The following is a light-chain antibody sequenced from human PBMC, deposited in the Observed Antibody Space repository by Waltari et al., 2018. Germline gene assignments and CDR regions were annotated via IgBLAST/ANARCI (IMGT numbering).Light chain of an antibody. Sequence: QSALTQPPSASGSPGQSVTISCTGISSAVGGYTYVSWYQQHPGKAPKLMIYEVTRRPSGVPDRFSGSKSGNTASLTVSGLQADDEADYYCISYAGSDNLVFGGGTKLTVL. CDR2: EVT. J-gene: IGLJ2*01. CDR3: ISYAGSDNLV. CDR1: SSAVGGYTY. V-gene: IGLV2-8*01.